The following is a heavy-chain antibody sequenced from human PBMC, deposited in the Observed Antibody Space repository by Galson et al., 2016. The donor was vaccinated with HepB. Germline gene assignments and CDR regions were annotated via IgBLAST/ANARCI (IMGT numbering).Heavy chain of an antibody. D-gene: IGHD3-16*01. Sequence: WIRLAPGKGPEWISYIDYRRRPTLYADSVRGRFTISRDNAKNPLCQQMNNLRGEDTAVYYCATLELRPPTDYWGRGTMVTVSS. CDR3: ATLELRPPTDY. V-gene: IGHV3-11*03. J-gene: IGHJ4*02. CDR2: IDYRRRPT.